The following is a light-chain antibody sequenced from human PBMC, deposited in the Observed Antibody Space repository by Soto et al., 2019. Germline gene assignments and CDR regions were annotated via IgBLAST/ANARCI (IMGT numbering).Light chain of an antibody. CDR3: QRRGSWPMYT. J-gene: IGKJ2*01. CDR2: DAS. CDR1: QSVSSY. Sequence: EIVLTQSPATLSLSPGERATLSCRASQSVSSYLAWYQQKPGQAPRLLIYDASTRATGIPARFSGSGSGTDFTLTISSLEPEDFAVYYCQRRGSWPMYTFGQGTKLEIK. V-gene: IGKV3-11*01.